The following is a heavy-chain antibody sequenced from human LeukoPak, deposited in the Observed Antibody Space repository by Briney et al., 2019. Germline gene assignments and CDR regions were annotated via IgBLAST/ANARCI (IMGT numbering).Heavy chain of an antibody. CDR2: IIPIFGTA. CDR3: ARDRTTYYYDSSGYGPFDY. V-gene: IGHV1-69*01. J-gene: IGHJ4*02. D-gene: IGHD3-22*01. Sequence: SVKVSCKASGGTFSSYAISWVRQAPGQGLEWMGGIIPIFGTANYARKFQGRVTITADESTSTAYMELSSLRSEDTAVYYCARDRTTYYYDSSGYGPFDYWGQGTLVTVSS. CDR1: GGTFSSYA.